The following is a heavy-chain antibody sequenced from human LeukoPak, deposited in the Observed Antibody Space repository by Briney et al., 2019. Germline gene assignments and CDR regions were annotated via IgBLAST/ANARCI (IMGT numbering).Heavy chain of an antibody. CDR2: IYTSGST. Sequence: SETLSLTCAVYGGSFSGYYWSWIRQPAGKGLEWIGRIYTSGSTNYNPSLKSRVTISVDTSKNQFSLKLSSVTAADTAVYYCAGVIDAFDIWGQGTMVTVSS. D-gene: IGHD2/OR15-2a*01. CDR3: AGVIDAFDI. J-gene: IGHJ3*02. V-gene: IGHV4-59*10. CDR1: GGSFSGYY.